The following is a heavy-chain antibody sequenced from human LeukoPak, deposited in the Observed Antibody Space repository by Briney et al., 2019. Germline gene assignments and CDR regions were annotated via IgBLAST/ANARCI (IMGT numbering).Heavy chain of an antibody. CDR3: ARVSLADYVWGSYRPTHHHLDY. CDR1: GLTFSNAW. Sequence: GGSLRLSCAASGLTFSNAWMSWVRQAPGKGLEWVSAISGSGGSTYYADSVRGRFTISRDTSKNTLYLQMNSLRAEDTAVYYCARVSLADYVWGSYRPTHHHLDYWAREPWSPSPQ. D-gene: IGHD3-16*02. V-gene: IGHV3-23*01. CDR2: ISGSGGST. J-gene: IGHJ4*02.